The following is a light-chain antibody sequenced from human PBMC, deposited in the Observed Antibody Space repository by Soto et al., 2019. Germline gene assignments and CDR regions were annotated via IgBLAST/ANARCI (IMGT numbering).Light chain of an antibody. CDR1: QDISNY. V-gene: IGKV1-16*02. Sequence: DIQMTQFPSSLSASVGDRVTITCRASQDISNYLVWFQQKPGKAPKPLIYGASSLRSGVPSKFRGSGFGTEFSLPIASLQPEDFATYYCQQYHTYPWTFGQGTKVEIK. CDR3: QQYHTYPWT. J-gene: IGKJ1*01. CDR2: GAS.